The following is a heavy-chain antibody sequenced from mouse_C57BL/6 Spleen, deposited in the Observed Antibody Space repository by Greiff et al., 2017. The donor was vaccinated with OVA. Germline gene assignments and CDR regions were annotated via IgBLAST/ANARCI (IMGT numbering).Heavy chain of an antibody. J-gene: IGHJ4*01. V-gene: IGHV5-12*01. CDR1: GFTFSDYY. Sequence: EVMLVESGGGLVQPGGSLKLSCAASGFTFSDYYMYWVRQTPEKRLEWVAYISNGGGSTYYPDTVKGRVTISRDNAKNTLYLQMSRLKSEDTAMYYCARQLYDYSGYYAMDYWGQGTSVTVSS. D-gene: IGHD2-4*01. CDR2: ISNGGGST. CDR3: ARQLYDYSGYYAMDY.